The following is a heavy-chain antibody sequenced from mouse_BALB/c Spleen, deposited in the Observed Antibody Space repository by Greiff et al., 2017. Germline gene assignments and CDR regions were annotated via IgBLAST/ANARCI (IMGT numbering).Heavy chain of an antibody. D-gene: IGHD2-4*01. CDR1: GYTFTSYW. CDR3: TKTYDYDGGFAY. V-gene: IGHV1-5*01. Sequence: VQLQQSGTVLARPGASVEMSCKASGYTFTSYWMHWVKQRPGQGLEWIGAIYPGNSDTSYNQKFKGKAKLTAVTSTSTAYMELSSLTNEDSAVYYCTKTYDYDGGFAYWGQGTLVTVSA. J-gene: IGHJ3*01. CDR2: IYPGNSDT.